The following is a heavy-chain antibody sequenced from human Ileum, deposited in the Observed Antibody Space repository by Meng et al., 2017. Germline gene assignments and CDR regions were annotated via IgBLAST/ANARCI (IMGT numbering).Heavy chain of an antibody. V-gene: IGHV3-30*03. CDR3: ARAGGLWQWLGNFDY. CDR2: ISYDGSNK. J-gene: IGHJ4*02. Sequence: GESLKISCAASGFTFSNSWMSWVRQAPGKGLEWVAVISYDGSNKYYADSVKGRFTISRDNSKNKLYLQMNSLRAEDTAVYYCARAGGLWQWLGNFDYWGQGTLVTVSS. D-gene: IGHD6-19*01. CDR1: GFTFSNSW.